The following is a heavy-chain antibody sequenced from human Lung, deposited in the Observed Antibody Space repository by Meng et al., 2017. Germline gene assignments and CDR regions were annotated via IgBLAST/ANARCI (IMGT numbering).Heavy chain of an antibody. CDR2: IIPAFGAP. D-gene: IGHD3-16*01. CDR1: GATFNGYA. Sequence: VQLVGVGEGVKRPGSSGKVSCKAPGATFNGYAISWVRQAPGQGLEWMGGIIPAFGAPNHAQKFQGRVRITADESTTTAYMELSSLRSEDTAVYFCARVERTYYDYVWGLGRFDPWGQGTLVTVSS. J-gene: IGHJ5*02. V-gene: IGHV1-69*01. CDR3: ARVERTYYDYVWGLGRFDP.